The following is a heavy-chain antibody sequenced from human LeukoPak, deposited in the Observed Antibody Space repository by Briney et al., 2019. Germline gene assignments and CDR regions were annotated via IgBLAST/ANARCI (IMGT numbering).Heavy chain of an antibody. D-gene: IGHD3-10*01. Sequence: GESLKISCKGSGYRFTNYWIAWVRQMPGKGLDWMGIIYPGDSDTRYSPSFQGQVTISADKSISTAYLQWSSLKASDTAMFYCARGAGDRGSYNYWGQGTLVSVSS. CDR3: ARGAGDRGSYNY. V-gene: IGHV5-51*01. CDR1: GYRFTNYW. J-gene: IGHJ4*02. CDR2: IYPGDSDT.